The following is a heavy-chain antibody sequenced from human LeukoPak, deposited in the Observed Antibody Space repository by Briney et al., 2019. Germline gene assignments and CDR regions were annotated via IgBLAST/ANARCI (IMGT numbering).Heavy chain of an antibody. CDR2: FSPIFGIA. J-gene: IGHJ4*02. V-gene: IGHV1-69*04. D-gene: IGHD2-2*02. Sequence: ASVKLSCKASGGTFSSYAISWGPQAPGQRLEWWGRFSPIFGIANYAQKFQCRVTITADKSTSTAYMELSSLRSEDTAVYYCAREGGLPAAIYYFDYWGQGTLVTVSS. CDR1: GGTFSSYA. CDR3: AREGGLPAAIYYFDY.